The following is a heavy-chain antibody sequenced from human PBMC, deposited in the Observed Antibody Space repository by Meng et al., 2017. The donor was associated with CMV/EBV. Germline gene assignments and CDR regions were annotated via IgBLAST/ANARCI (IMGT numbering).Heavy chain of an antibody. CDR3: ARTAGRGYDFWSAPPEDY. Sequence: GGPLRLSCAASGFTFSSYAMHWVRQAPGKGLEWVAVISYDGSNKYYADSVKGRFTISRDNSKNTLYLQMNSLRAEDTAVYYCARTAGRGYDFWSAPPEDYWGQGTLVTVSS. V-gene: IGHV3-30-3*01. D-gene: IGHD3-3*01. CDR1: GFTFSSYA. J-gene: IGHJ4*02. CDR2: ISYDGSNK.